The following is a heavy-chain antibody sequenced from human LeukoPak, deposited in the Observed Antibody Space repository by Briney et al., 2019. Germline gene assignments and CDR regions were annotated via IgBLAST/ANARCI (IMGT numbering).Heavy chain of an antibody. D-gene: IGHD5-18*01. CDR1: GFTFSDYY. CDR3: ASERPNPTAMVPL. CDR2: INHSGST. J-gene: IGHJ4*02. V-gene: IGHV4-34*01. Sequence: PGGSLRLSCAASGFTFSDYYMSWIRQPPGKGLEWIGEINHSGSTNYNPSLKSRVTISVDTSKNQFSLKLSSVTAADTAVYYCASERPNPTAMVPLWGQGTLVTVSS.